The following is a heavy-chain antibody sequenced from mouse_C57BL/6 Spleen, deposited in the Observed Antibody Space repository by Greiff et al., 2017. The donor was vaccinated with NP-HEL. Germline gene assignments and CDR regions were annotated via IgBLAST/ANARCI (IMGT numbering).Heavy chain of an antibody. J-gene: IGHJ2*01. Sequence: EVQLQQSGPELVKPGASVKISCKASGYTFTDYYMNWVKQSHGKSLEWIGDINPNNGGTSYNQKFKGKATLTVDKSSSTAYMELRSLTSEDSAVYYSARLYYDGPFYWGQGTTLTVSS. V-gene: IGHV1-26*01. CDR1: GYTFTDYY. D-gene: IGHD1-1*01. CDR3: ARLYYDGPFY. CDR2: INPNNGGT.